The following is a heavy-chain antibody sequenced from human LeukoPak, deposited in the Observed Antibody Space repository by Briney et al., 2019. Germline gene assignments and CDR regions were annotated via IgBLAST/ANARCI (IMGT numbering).Heavy chain of an antibody. Sequence: ASVKVSCKASGYTFTSYGISWVRQAPRQGLEWMGWISAYNGNTNYAQKLQGRVTMTTDTSTSTAYMELRSLRSDDTAVYYCARASQVAVVVPAAIDGMDVWGQGTTVTVSS. V-gene: IGHV1-18*01. CDR3: ARASQVAVVVPAAIDGMDV. CDR2: ISAYNGNT. CDR1: GYTFTSYG. D-gene: IGHD2-2*01. J-gene: IGHJ6*02.